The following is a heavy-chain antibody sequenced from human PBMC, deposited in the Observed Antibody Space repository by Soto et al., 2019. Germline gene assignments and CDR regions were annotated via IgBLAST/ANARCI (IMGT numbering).Heavy chain of an antibody. D-gene: IGHD3-22*01. CDR3: ASQHYYDSSGYYVVY. Sequence: PSETLSLTCTVSGVSISSDYWTWIRQSPGKGLEWIAYTSHTGTTDYNPSLKSRVTISIDTSKNQFSLKLSSVTATDTAVYYCASQHYYDSSGYYVVYWGQGTLVTVSS. V-gene: IGHV4-59*08. J-gene: IGHJ4*02. CDR1: GVSISSDY. CDR2: TSHTGTT.